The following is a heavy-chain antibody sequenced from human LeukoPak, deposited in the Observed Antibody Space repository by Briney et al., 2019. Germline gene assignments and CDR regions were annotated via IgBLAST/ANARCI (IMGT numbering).Heavy chain of an antibody. J-gene: IGHJ3*02. V-gene: IGHV4-59*01. D-gene: IGHD3-9*01. Sequence: PGGSLSLSCAASGFTFSTYAMSWVRQAPGKGLEWIGYLSKSGNTNYSPSLKSRVTIFGDTSKNQFFLKLSSVTAADTAVYYCARARYVNSFYAFDIWGQGTLVTVSS. CDR2: LSKSGNT. CDR3: ARARYVNSFYAFDI. CDR1: GFTFSTYA.